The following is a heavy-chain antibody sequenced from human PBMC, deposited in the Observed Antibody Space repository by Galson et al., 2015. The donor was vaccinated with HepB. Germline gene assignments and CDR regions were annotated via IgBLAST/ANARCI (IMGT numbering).Heavy chain of an antibody. V-gene: IGHV1-58*01. CDR1: GFTFTSSA. CDR3: AAPTADISSSSRDYYCGVDV. J-gene: IGHJ6*02. D-gene: IGHD6-6*01. Sequence: SVKVSCKASGFTFTSSAVQWVRQARGQRLEWIGWIVVGSGNTNYAQKFQERVTITRDMSTSTAYMELSSLRSEDTAVYYCAAPTADISSSSRDYYCGVDVWGQGTTVTVSS. CDR2: IVVGSGNT.